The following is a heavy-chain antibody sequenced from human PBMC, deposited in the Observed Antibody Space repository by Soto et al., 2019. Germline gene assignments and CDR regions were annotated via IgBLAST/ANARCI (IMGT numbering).Heavy chain of an antibody. J-gene: IGHJ4*02. CDR3: AHRVLRTVFGLVTTTAIYFNF. V-gene: IGHV2-5*02. CDR2: IYWDDDK. D-gene: IGHD3-3*01. Sequence: QITLNESGPTVVRPTETLTLTCRFSGFSLTTSGVGVGWIRQSPGKAPEWLALIYWDDDKRYSASLKSRLTITMDTSQNQGDLTVSDLDPTDTARYYCAHRVLRTVFGLVTTTAIYFNFWGQGTPVAVSS. CDR1: GFSLTTSGVG.